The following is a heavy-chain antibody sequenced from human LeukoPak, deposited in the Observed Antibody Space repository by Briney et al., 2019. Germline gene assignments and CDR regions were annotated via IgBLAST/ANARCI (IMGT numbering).Heavy chain of an antibody. V-gene: IGHV4-4*02. Sequence: SETLSLTCDVSGGSVTSTKWWTWVRQPPGKGLEWIGEVHLDVRTNSNPSLKSRLIMSVDLPENHIALKLTPVTASDTAVYYCAREGCFYRPLDYPGQGTLVTVSS. D-gene: IGHD3-3*01. CDR3: AREGCFYRPLDY. CDR2: VHLDVRT. CDR1: GGSVTSTKW. J-gene: IGHJ4*02.